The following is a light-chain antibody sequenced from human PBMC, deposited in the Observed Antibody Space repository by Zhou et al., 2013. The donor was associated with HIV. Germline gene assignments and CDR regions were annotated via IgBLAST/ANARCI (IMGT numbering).Light chain of an antibody. Sequence: DIQMTQSPSSLSASVGDRVTITCQASQDISNYLNWYQQKPGKAPKLLIYSASTLQFAVPSRFSGSGSGTQFTLTINNLQPEDVATYYCQNYNSALSITFGQGTRLEIK. V-gene: IGKV1-27*01. J-gene: IGKJ5*01. CDR1: QDISNY. CDR2: SAS. CDR3: QNYNSALSIT.